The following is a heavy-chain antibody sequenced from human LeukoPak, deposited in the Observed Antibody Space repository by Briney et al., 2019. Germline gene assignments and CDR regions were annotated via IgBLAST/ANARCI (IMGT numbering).Heavy chain of an antibody. CDR2: IKPDGSEK. Sequence: GGSLRLSCVVSGFTFSNYWMSWVRQAPGKGLEWVANIKPDGSEKNYVDSVKGRFTISRDNAMNSLYLQMNSLRAEDTAVYYCARDRPSGWYLQYYFNYWGQGNLVTVSS. D-gene: IGHD6-19*01. CDR1: GFTFSNYW. V-gene: IGHV3-7*04. CDR3: ARDRPSGWYLQYYFNY. J-gene: IGHJ4*02.